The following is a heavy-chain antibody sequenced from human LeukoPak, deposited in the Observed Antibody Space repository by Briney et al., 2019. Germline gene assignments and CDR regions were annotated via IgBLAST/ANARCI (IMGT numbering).Heavy chain of an antibody. Sequence: PSETLSLTCAVYGGSFSGYYWSWIRQPPGKGLEWIGEINQSGRTNYNPSLKSRVTMSLDTSKNQFSLKLSSVTAADTAVYYCARAPGVAAAGFNWFDPWGQGTLVTVSS. CDR2: INQSGRT. CDR3: ARAPGVAAAGFNWFDP. CDR1: GGSFSGYY. D-gene: IGHD6-13*01. J-gene: IGHJ5*02. V-gene: IGHV4-34*01.